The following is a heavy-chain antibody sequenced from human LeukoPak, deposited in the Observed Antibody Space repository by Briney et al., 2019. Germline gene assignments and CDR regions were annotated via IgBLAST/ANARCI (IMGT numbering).Heavy chain of an antibody. CDR3: ARDGSSTSTTSGNWFDP. J-gene: IGHJ5*02. V-gene: IGHV3-30-3*01. D-gene: IGHD2-2*01. Sequence: PGGSLRLSCAASGFTFSSYAMHWVRQAPGKGLEWVAVISYDGSNKYYADSVKGRFTISRDNSKNTLYLQMNSLRAEDTAVYYCARDGSSTSTTSGNWFDPWGQGTLVTVSS. CDR1: GFTFSSYA. CDR2: ISYDGSNK.